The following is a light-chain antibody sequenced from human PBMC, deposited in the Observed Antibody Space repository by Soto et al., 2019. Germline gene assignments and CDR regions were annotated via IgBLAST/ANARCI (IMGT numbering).Light chain of an antibody. CDR3: QKYNSPPWT. V-gene: IGKV1-27*01. J-gene: IGKJ1*01. CDR2: AAS. Sequence: DNQMTQSPSSLSASVGDRVTITCRASLGISSYLAWYQHKPGKVPKLLIFAASTLHSGVPSRFSGSGSGTDFTLTISSLQPDDVATYYCQKYNSPPWTFGQGTKVEIK. CDR1: LGISSY.